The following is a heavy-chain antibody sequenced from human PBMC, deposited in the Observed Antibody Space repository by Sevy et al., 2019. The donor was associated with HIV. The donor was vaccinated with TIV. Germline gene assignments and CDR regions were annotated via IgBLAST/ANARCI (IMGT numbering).Heavy chain of an antibody. CDR3: ARGSGSKTWFDP. Sequence: ASVKLSCKTSGGTFSSYAISWVRQAPGQGLEWMGGIIPIFGTANYAQKFQGRVTITADESTSTAYMDLSSLRSEDTAVYYCARGSGSKTWFDPWGQGTLVTVSS. V-gene: IGHV1-69*13. J-gene: IGHJ5*02. CDR2: IIPIFGTA. CDR1: GGTFSSYA. D-gene: IGHD5-12*01.